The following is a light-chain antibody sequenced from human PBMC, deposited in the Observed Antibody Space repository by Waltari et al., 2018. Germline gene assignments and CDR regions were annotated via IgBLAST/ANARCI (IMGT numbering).Light chain of an antibody. CDR2: TAS. Sequence: DIQLTQSPSFLSASVGDRVTITCRASQGISAYLAWYQQKPGKAPNLLFYTASTLQSGVPSRFSGSGAGTEFTLTISSLQPEDFATYYCQQLNSYPRSFGQGTKLEIK. J-gene: IGKJ2*03. CDR1: QGISAY. CDR3: QQLNSYPRS. V-gene: IGKV1-9*01.